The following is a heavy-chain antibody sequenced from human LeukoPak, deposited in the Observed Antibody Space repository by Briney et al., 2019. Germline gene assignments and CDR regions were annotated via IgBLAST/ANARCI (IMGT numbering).Heavy chain of an antibody. Sequence: SQTLSLTCAISGDSLSSNSAAWNWIRQSPSRGLEWLGRTYYRSKWYNDYAISVKSRITITPDTSKNQFSLPLNSVTTEDTAVYNCARGPLNSSSSNDAFDIWGQGTMVTVSS. CDR3: ARGPLNSSSSNDAFDI. CDR1: GDSLSSNSAA. V-gene: IGHV6-1*01. CDR2: TYYRSKWYN. D-gene: IGHD6-6*01. J-gene: IGHJ3*02.